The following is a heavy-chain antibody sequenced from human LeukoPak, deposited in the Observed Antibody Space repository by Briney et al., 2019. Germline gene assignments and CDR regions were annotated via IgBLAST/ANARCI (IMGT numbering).Heavy chain of an antibody. J-gene: IGHJ5*02. V-gene: IGHV3-30*18. CDR3: AKDVAGAATGGWFDP. CDR2: ISNEGSYK. Sequence: GGSLRLSCAASGFTFSSYSMNWVRQAPGKGLEWLAGISNEGSYKFYADSVKGRITISRDNSKNTLYLQMNSLRPEDAAFYYRAKDVAGAATGGWFDPWGQGTLVTVSS. CDR1: GFTFSSYS. D-gene: IGHD2-15*01.